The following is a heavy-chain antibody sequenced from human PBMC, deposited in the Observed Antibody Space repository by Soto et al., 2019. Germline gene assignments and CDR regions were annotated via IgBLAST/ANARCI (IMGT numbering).Heavy chain of an antibody. CDR2: IKPDNGDT. V-gene: IGHV1-18*04. Sequence: QLQLVQSGAEVERPGASVRVSCKAYGYPFSKYGISWIRQAPGQGLEWMGWIKPDNGDTNYAQKFQGRVTMTTDTSSKPAYMELRSLRADDTAVYYCATSYDSGFDPWGQGTLVSVSS. D-gene: IGHD5-12*01. CDR1: GYPFSKYG. CDR3: ATSYDSGFDP. J-gene: IGHJ5*02.